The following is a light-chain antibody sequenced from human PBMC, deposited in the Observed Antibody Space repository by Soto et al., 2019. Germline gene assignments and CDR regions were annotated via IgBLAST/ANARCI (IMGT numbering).Light chain of an antibody. CDR1: QSVSTRY. CDR2: GAS. Sequence: ESMLTQSPGTLSLSPGERATLSCRASQSVSTRYLAWYQQKPGQAPRLLIYGASIRAAGIPDRFSGSGSGTDFTLTISRLEPDDFAVYYCHQFGSSTLAFTFGQGTKLEI. J-gene: IGKJ2*01. V-gene: IGKV3-20*01. CDR3: HQFGSSTLAFT.